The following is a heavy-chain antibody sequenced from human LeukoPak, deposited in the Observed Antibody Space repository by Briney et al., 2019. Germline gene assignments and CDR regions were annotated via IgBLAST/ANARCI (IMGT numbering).Heavy chain of an antibody. D-gene: IGHD7-27*01. CDR3: ARAGEACARWVYYYGMDV. CDR1: GGTFSSYA. CDR2: IIPIFGTA. V-gene: IGHV1-69*13. J-gene: IGHJ6*02. Sequence: GASVKVSCKASGGTFSSYAISWVRQAPGQGLEWMGGIIPIFGTANYAQKFQGRVTITADESTSTAYMELSSLRSEDTAVYYCARAGEACARWVYYYGMDVWGQGTTVTVSS.